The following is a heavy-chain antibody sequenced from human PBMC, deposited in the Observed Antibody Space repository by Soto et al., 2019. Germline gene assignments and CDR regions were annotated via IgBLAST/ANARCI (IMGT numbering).Heavy chain of an antibody. CDR3: ESSYGSGYRAFDY. V-gene: IGHV1-69*02. CDR2: INPILSMS. J-gene: IGHJ4*02. Sequence: QVQLVQSGAEVKRPGSSVKVSCKASGDTFTFYSINWVRQAPGLGLEWMGRINPILSMSNSAQRFQGRVTMTADKSTSTAYMELSSLRSEDTAIYYCESSYGSGYRAFDYWGKGALVTVSS. D-gene: IGHD3-10*01. CDR1: GDTFTFYS.